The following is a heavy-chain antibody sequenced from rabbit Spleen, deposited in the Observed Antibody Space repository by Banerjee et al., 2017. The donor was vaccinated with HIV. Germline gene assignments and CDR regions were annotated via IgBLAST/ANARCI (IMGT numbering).Heavy chain of an antibody. D-gene: IGHD1-1*01. V-gene: IGHV1S45*01. CDR3: ARDTSSSFSSYGMDL. CDR1: GVDFTNYY. J-gene: IGHJ6*01. Sequence: QEQLKESGGGLVQPGGSLKLSCKASGVDFTNYYMCWVRQAPGKGLEWIACIDTGSSGFTYFASWAKGRFTISKTSSTTVTLQMTSLTAADTATYFCARDTSSSFSSYGMDLWGPGTLVTVS. CDR2: IDTGSSGFT.